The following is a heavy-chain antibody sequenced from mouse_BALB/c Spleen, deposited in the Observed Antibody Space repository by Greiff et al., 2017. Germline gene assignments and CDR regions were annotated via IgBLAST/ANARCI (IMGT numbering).Heavy chain of an antibody. CDR3: TRGWYYAMDY. CDR2: INPSNGGT. Sequence: QVQLQQSGAELVKPGASVKLSCKASGYTFTSYYMYWVKQRPGQGLEWIGEINPSNGGTNFNEKFKSKGTLTVDKSSSTAYMQLSSLTSEDSAVYYCTRGWYYAMDYWGQGTSVTVSS. J-gene: IGHJ4*01. D-gene: IGHD2-3*01. CDR1: GYTFTSYY. V-gene: IGHV1S81*02.